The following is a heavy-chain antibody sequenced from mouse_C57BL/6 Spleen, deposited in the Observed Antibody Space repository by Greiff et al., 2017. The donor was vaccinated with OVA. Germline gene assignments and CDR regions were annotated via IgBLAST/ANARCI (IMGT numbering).Heavy chain of an antibody. CDR1: GYTFTSYW. CDR2: IHPNSGST. CDR3: ARPSYYYGSSYRYVDV. Sequence: QVQLKQPGAELVKPGASVKLSCKASGYTFTSYWMPWVKQRPGPGLEWIGMIHPNSGSTNYNEKFKSKATLTVDKSSSTAYMQLISLTSEDSAVYYCARPSYYYGSSYRYVDVWGTGTTVTVSS. D-gene: IGHD1-1*01. V-gene: IGHV1-64*01. J-gene: IGHJ1*03.